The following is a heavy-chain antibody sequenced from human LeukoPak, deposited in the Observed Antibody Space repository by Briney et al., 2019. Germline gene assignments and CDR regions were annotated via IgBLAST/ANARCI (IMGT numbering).Heavy chain of an antibody. CDR2: IIPILSIA. CDR3: ARDPPISGQPWFDP. J-gene: IGHJ5*02. D-gene: IGHD3-3*02. Sequence: ASVKVSCKASGGTFSSYAISWVRQAPGQGLEWMGRIIPILSIANYAQKFQGRVTITADKSTSTAYMELSSLRSEDTTVYYCARDPPISGQPWFDPWGQGTLVTVSS. CDR1: GGTFSSYA. V-gene: IGHV1-69*04.